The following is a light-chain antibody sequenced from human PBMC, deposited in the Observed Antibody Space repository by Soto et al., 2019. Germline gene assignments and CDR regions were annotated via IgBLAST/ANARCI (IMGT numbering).Light chain of an antibody. V-gene: IGLV2-14*01. Sequence: QSALTQPASASGSPGQSITIFCTGTSNDIGGYNYVSWLQQHPGEAPKLIIYEVSNRPSGVSNRFSGSKSGNTASLTITGLQPEDEASYYCTSYTITHIPVIFGGGTQLTVL. CDR3: TSYTITHIPVI. CDR2: EVS. CDR1: SNDIGGYNY. J-gene: IGLJ7*01.